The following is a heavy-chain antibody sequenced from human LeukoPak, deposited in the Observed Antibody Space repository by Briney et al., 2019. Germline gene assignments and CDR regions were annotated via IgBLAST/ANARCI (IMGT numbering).Heavy chain of an antibody. CDR2: IWYDGSNK. J-gene: IGHJ4*02. CDR1: GFTFSSYG. V-gene: IGHV3-33*01. D-gene: IGHD2/OR15-2a*01. CDR3: TRELLSIQQGLDY. Sequence: GGSLRLSCAASGFTFSSYGMHWARQAPGKGLEWVAVIWYDGSNKYYADSVKGRFTISRDNSKNTLYLQMNSLRAEDTAVYYCTRELLSIQQGLDYWGQGTLVTVSS.